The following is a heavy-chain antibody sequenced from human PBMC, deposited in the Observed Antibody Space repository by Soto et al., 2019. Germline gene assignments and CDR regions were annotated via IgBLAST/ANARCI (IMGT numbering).Heavy chain of an antibody. V-gene: IGHV4-59*01. CDR3: ARGGYSSSSAPFDY. CDR2: IYYSGST. D-gene: IGHD6-6*01. Sequence: PSETLSLTCTVSGGSISSYYWGWIRQPPGKGLEWIGYIYYSGSTNYNPSLKSRVTISVDTSKNQLSLKLSSVTAADTAVYYCARGGYSSSSAPFDYCGQGTLVTVSS. J-gene: IGHJ4*02. CDR1: GGSISSYY.